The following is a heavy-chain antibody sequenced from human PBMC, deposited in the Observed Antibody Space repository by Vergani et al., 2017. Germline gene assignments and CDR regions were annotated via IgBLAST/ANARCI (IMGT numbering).Heavy chain of an antibody. V-gene: IGHV4-59*08. J-gene: IGHJ4*02. Sequence: QVQLQESGPGLVKPSETLSLTCTVSGGSISSYYWSWIRQPPGKGLEWIGYIYYSGSTNYNPSLKSRVTISVDTSKNQFSLQLSSVTAADTAVYYCARHGGSYSGMYYVDYWGQGTLVTVSS. CDR1: GGSISSYY. D-gene: IGHD1-26*01. CDR3: ARHGGSYSGMYYVDY. CDR2: IYYSGST.